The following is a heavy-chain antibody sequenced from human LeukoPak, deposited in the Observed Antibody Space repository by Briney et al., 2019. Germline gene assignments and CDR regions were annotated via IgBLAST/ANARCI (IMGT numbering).Heavy chain of an antibody. Sequence: PGGSLRLSCAASGFTFDDYGMSRVRQAPGKGLEWVSGINWNGGSTGYADSVKGRFTISRDNAKNTLYLQMNSLRAEDTAVYYCATWELGDSGAFDIWGQGTMVTVSS. CDR2: INWNGGST. J-gene: IGHJ3*02. V-gene: IGHV3-20*04. CDR3: ATWELGDSGAFDI. D-gene: IGHD2-21*02. CDR1: GFTFDDYG.